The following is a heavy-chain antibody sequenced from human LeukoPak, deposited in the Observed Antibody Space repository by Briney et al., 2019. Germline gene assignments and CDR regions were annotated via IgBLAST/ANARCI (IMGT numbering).Heavy chain of an antibody. V-gene: IGHV4-39*01. CDR2: IYYSGST. CDR3: ARQITMVRGVTVTDWLDP. J-gene: IGHJ5*02. Sequence: SETLSLTGAVSGGSISSSSYYWGWIRQPPGKGLEWIGSIYYSGSTYYNPSLKSRVTISVDTSKNQFSLKLSSVTAADTAVYYCARQITMVRGVTVTDWLDPWGQGTLVTVSS. D-gene: IGHD3-10*01. CDR1: GGSISSSSYY.